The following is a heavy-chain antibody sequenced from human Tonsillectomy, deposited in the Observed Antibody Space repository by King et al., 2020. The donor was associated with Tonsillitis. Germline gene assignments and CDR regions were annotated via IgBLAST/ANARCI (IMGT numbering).Heavy chain of an antibody. CDR3: AANVYYEREGESPYYMDV. Sequence: MQLVESGPEVRKPGTSVKVSCKASGITFSRSAIQWVRQARGQRLEWIGWIVVGSGNTNYAQRFQERVTIIREMSTSTAYMELSSLRSEDTAVYYCAANVYYEREGESPYYMDVWGKGTTVTVSS. V-gene: IGHV1-58*02. D-gene: IGHD3-22*01. CDR1: GITFSRSA. J-gene: IGHJ6*03. CDR2: IVVGSGNT.